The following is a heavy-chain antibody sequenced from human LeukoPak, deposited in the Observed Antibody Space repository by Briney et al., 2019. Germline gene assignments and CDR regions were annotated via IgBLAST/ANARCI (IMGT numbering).Heavy chain of an antibody. J-gene: IGHJ4*02. CDR1: GGSISSYY. Sequence: PSETLSLTCTVSGGSISSYYWSWIRQPAGKGLEWIGRIYTSGSTNYNPSLKSRVTMSVDTSKNQFSLKLSSVTVADTAVYYCARESLGGYSYGYGPSFDYWGQGTLVTVSS. CDR3: ARESLGGYSYGYGPSFDY. V-gene: IGHV4-4*07. CDR2: IYTSGST. D-gene: IGHD5-18*01.